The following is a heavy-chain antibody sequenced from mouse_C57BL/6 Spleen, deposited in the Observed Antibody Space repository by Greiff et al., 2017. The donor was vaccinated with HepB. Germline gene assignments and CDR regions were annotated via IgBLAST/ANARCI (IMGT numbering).Heavy chain of an antibody. J-gene: IGHJ3*01. CDR2: IYPNNGNT. CDR3: AHYDYDVGAWFAY. D-gene: IGHD2-4*01. CDR1: GYTFTSYG. Sequence: VQLQQSGAELARPGASVKLSCKASGYTFTSYGISWVKQRPGQSLEWIGEIYPNNGNTNYNEKFKGKATLTADKSSSTAYMELRSLTSEDSAVDFGAHYDYDVGAWFAYWGQGTLVTVSA. V-gene: IGHV1-81*01.